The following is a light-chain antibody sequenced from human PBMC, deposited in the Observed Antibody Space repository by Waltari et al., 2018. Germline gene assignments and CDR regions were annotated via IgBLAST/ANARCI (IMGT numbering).Light chain of an antibody. Sequence: IVLTQSPGTLSWSSGERATLSCRASPSISSSYLAWYQQKPGQAPRLLIYDASSRATGIPARFSGSWSVTDFTLTISRLQPEDFAVYYCQQYGSSPFTFGPGTKVDIK. CDR1: PSISSSY. CDR3: QQYGSSPFT. V-gene: IGKV3-20*01. CDR2: DAS. J-gene: IGKJ3*01.